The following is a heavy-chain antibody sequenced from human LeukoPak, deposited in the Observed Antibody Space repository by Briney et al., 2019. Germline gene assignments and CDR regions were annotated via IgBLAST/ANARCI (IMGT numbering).Heavy chain of an antibody. J-gene: IGHJ4*02. CDR1: GGSISSGGYY. V-gene: IGHV4-30-2*01. CDR2: IYHSGST. D-gene: IGHD2-15*01. CDR3: ARVLRGIYYFDY. Sequence: SETLSLTCTVSGGSISSGGYYWSWIRQPPGKGLEWIGYIYHSGSTYYNPSLKSRVTISVDRSKNQFSLKLSSVTAADTAVYYCARVLRGIYYFDYWGQGTLVTVSS.